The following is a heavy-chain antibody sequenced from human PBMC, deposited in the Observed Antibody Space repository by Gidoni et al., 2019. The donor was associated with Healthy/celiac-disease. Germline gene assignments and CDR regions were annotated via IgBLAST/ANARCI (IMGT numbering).Heavy chain of an antibody. J-gene: IGHJ5*02. CDR2: INHSGST. D-gene: IGHD6-6*01. CDR1: GRSFSGYY. Sequence: QVQLQQWGAGLLKPSETLSLTCAVYGRSFSGYYWSWIRQPPGKGLGWIGEINHSGSTNYNPSLKSRVTISVDTSKNQFSLKLSSVTAADTAVYYCARASPYSSSSHWFDPWGQGTLVTVSS. CDR3: ARASPYSSSSHWFDP. V-gene: IGHV4-34*01.